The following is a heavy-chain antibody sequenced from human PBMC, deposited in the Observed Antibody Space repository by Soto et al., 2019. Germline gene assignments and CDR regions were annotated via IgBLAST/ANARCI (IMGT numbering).Heavy chain of an antibody. Sequence: PSETLSLTCTVSGGSISSYYWSWIRQPPGKGLEWIGYIYYSGSTNYNPSLKSRVTISVDTSKNQFSLKLSSVTAADTAAYYCARVQYSSSSPYYFDYWGQGTLVTVSS. D-gene: IGHD6-6*01. V-gene: IGHV4-59*01. CDR3: ARVQYSSSSPYYFDY. CDR1: GGSISSYY. CDR2: IYYSGST. J-gene: IGHJ4*02.